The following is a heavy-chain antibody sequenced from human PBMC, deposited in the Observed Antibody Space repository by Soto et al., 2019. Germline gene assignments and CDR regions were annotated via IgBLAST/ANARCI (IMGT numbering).Heavy chain of an antibody. V-gene: IGHV1-46*01. Sequence: ASVKVSCKASGYTFTSYYMHWVRQAPGQGLEWMGIINPSGGSTSYAQKFQGRVTMTRDTSTSTVYMELSSLRSEDTAVYYCATYYDYVWGSSDALDIWGQGTMVTVSS. CDR1: GYTFTSYY. CDR3: ATYYDYVWGSSDALDI. CDR2: INPSGGST. D-gene: IGHD3-16*01. J-gene: IGHJ3*02.